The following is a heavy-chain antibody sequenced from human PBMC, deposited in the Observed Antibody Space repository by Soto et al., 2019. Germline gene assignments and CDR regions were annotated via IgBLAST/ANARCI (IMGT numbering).Heavy chain of an antibody. CDR3: ARLLSTVRVPNWFDP. CDR2: ISASGGTT. J-gene: IGHJ5*02. D-gene: IGHD4-17*01. CDR1: GFTFSSYA. Sequence: PGGSLRLSCAASGFTFSSYAMSWVRQAPGKGLEWVSIISASGGTTYYADSVKGRFTISRDNAKNSLYLQMNSLRAEDTAVYYCARLLSTVRVPNWFDPWGQGTLVTVSS. V-gene: IGHV3-23*01.